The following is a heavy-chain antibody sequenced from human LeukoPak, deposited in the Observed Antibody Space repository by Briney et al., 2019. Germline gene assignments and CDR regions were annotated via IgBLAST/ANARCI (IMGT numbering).Heavy chain of an antibody. Sequence: GGSLRLSCAASGFTFSNYWMHWVRQTPGEGLVCVSLIKGDGSSTTCADSVKGRFTISRDNAKNTVYLQMNSLRAEDTAVYYCARGNYHAMDVWGQGTTVTVSS. V-gene: IGHV3-74*01. CDR3: ARGNYHAMDV. J-gene: IGHJ6*02. CDR1: GFTFSNYW. CDR2: IKGDGSST.